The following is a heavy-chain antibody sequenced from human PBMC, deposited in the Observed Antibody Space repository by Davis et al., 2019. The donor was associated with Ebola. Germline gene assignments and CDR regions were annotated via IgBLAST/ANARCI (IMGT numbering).Heavy chain of an antibody. CDR3: ARHEYQLPLDY. J-gene: IGHJ4*02. Sequence: MPSQTLSPTCPLLAASTSSYSWSWIRPPPGKGLEWSGYIYYSGRTNYNPCLKSRVTISVDTSKNQYPLRLNSVTAADTAVYYCARHEYQLPLDYWGQGTLVTVSS. CDR1: AASTSSYS. D-gene: IGHD2-2*01. V-gene: IGHV4-59*08. CDR2: IYYSGRT.